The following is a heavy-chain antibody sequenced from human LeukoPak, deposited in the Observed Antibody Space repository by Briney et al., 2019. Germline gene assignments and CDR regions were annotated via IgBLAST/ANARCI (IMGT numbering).Heavy chain of an antibody. V-gene: IGHV3-21*01. D-gene: IGHD2-15*01. CDR1: GFTFSSYS. CDR3: ARDLGSSDC. J-gene: IGHJ4*02. CDR2: ISSSSSYI. Sequence: GGSLRLSCAASGFTFSSYSMNWVRQAPGEGLEWVSSISSSSSYIYYADSVKGRFTISRDNAKNSLCLQMNSLRAEDTAVYYCARDLGSSDCWGQGTLVTVSS.